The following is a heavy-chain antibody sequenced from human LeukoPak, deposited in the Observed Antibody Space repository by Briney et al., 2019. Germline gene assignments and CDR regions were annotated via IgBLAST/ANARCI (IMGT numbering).Heavy chain of an antibody. J-gene: IGHJ4*02. V-gene: IGHV3-7*04. CDR3: ARDEHQYYSESSGRFDF. CDR1: GFTFSFYW. Sequence: PGGSLRLSCVASGFTFSFYWMAWVRQAPGKGLEWVANIKQDGSEKYYVDSARGRFTISRDNAKNSLYLQMNSLRAEDTAVYYCARDEHQYYSESSGRFDFWGQGGLVTVSS. CDR2: IKQDGSEK. D-gene: IGHD3-22*01.